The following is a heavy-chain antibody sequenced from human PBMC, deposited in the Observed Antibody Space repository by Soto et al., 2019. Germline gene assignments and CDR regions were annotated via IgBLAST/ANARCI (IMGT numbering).Heavy chain of an antibody. CDR1: GGSIRSSY. J-gene: IGHJ6*02. CDR3: ARHEESSSHSYGMDV. D-gene: IGHD2-2*01. CDR2: IYHSGST. V-gene: IGHV4-59*01. Sequence: PLETLSLTCTVSGGSIRSSYWSWVRQAPGKRLEWIGYIYHSGSTHFNPSLESRIHMSVDTARSQFSLKVTSVTAADTAIYYCARHEESSSHSYGMDVWGQGTTVTVSS.